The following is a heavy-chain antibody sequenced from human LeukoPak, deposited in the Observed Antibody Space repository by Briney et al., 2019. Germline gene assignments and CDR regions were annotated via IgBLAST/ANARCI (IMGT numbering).Heavy chain of an antibody. CDR2: IWYDGSNK. Sequence: GRSLRLSCAASGFTFSSYGMHWVRQAPGKGLEWVAVIWYDGSNKYYADSVKGRFTISRDSAKNSLYLQMNSLRAEDTAVYYCATKNPYYYDSSGHHAFDIWGQGTMVTVSS. V-gene: IGHV3-33*03. D-gene: IGHD3-22*01. J-gene: IGHJ3*02. CDR1: GFTFSSYG. CDR3: ATKNPYYYDSSGHHAFDI.